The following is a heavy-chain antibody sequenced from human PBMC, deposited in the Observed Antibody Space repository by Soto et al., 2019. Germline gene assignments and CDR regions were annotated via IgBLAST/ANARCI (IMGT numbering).Heavy chain of an antibody. CDR3: ARGYSGSYHNWFDP. CDR2: INHSGST. J-gene: IGHJ5*02. V-gene: IGHV4-34*01. D-gene: IGHD1-26*01. Sequence: QVQLQQWGAGLLKPSETLSLTCAVYGGSFSGYYWSWIRQPPGKGLEWIGEINHSGSTNYNPSLKSRVTLSVSTSXNQFSLKLSSVTAADTAVYYCARGYSGSYHNWFDPWGQGTLVTVSS. CDR1: GGSFSGYY.